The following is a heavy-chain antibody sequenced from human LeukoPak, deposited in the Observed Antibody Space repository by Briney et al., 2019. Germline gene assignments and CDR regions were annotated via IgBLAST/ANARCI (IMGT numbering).Heavy chain of an antibody. D-gene: IGHD4-17*01. Sequence: PSETLSLTCTVSGGSIGSYYWSWVRQPPGKGLEWIGYIHYSGSTNYNPSLKSRVTTSIDTSKNQFSLKVTSVTAADTAVYYCASLTVTTYKVPDPWGQGTLVTVSS. J-gene: IGHJ5*02. V-gene: IGHV4-59*12. CDR3: ASLTVTTYKVPDP. CDR1: GGSIGSYY. CDR2: IHYSGST.